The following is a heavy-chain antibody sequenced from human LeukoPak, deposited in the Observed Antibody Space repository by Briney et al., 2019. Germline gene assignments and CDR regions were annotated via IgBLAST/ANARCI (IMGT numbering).Heavy chain of an antibody. CDR3: ARTLGGNYVEMATGVVL. CDR2: ISAYKGNT. V-gene: IGHV1-18*01. CDR1: GYAFNVHG. D-gene: IGHD5-24*01. Sequence: ASVKVSCKASGYAFNVHGITWVRQAPGQGLEWMGWISAYKGNTNYAAKFQGRVTMTTDTSTSTGYMELTSLRSDDTAVYYCARTLGGNYVEMATGVVLWGRGTLVIVSS. J-gene: IGHJ2*01.